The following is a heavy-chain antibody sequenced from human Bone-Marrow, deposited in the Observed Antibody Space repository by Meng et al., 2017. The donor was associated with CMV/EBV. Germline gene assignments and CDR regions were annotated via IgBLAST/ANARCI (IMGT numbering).Heavy chain of an antibody. CDR2: INPKSGGT. CDR3: AKSLYTNYYSTYYGLDV. Sequence: ASVKVSCKASGHTFIGYDLHWVRQAPGQGLEWMGWINPKSGGTNYAQRFQGRVTMTRDTSINTVYMELRRLRSDDTAVYFCAKSLYTNYYSTYYGLDVWGQGTTVTVSS. D-gene: IGHD3-22*01. J-gene: IGHJ6*02. V-gene: IGHV1-2*02. CDR1: GHTFIGYD.